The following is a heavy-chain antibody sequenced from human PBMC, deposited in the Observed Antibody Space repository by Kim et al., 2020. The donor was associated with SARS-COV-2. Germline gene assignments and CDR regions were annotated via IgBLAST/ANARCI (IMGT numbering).Heavy chain of an antibody. Sequence: SVKVSCKASGGTFSSYAISWVRQAPGQGLEWMGGIIPIFGTANYAQKFQGRVTITADESTSTAYMELSSLRSEDTAVYYCARLNAGYSSGWGWENFFDYWGQGTLVTVSS. J-gene: IGHJ4*02. CDR1: GGTFSSYA. V-gene: IGHV1-69*13. CDR2: IIPIFGTA. CDR3: ARLNAGYSSGWGWENFFDY. D-gene: IGHD6-19*01.